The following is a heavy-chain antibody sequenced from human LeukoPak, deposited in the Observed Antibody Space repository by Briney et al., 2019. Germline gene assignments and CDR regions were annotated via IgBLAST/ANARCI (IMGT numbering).Heavy chain of an antibody. CDR2: ISSSSSYI. J-gene: IGHJ6*03. D-gene: IGHD3-10*01. V-gene: IGHV3-21*01. CDR3: ATYKRKVRGVTIYYYYYMDV. Sequence: PGGSLRLSCAASGFTFSSYSMNWVRQAPGKGLEWVSSISSSSSYIYYADSVKGRFTISRDNAKNSLYLQMNSLRAEDTAVYYCATYKRKVRGVTIYYYYYMDVWGKGTTVTISS. CDR1: GFTFSSYS.